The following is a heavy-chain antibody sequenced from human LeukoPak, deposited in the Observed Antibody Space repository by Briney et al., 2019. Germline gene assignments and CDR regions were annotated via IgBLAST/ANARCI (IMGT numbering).Heavy chain of an antibody. D-gene: IGHD6-6*01. CDR3: ARGSWSSGWFDP. Sequence: KASETLSLTCAVYGGSFSGYYWSWIRQPPGKGLEWIGEINHSGSTNYNPSLKSRVTISVDTSKNQFSLKLSSVTAADTAAYYCARGSWSSGWFDPWGQGTLVTVSS. J-gene: IGHJ5*02. V-gene: IGHV4-34*01. CDR1: GGSFSGYY. CDR2: INHSGST.